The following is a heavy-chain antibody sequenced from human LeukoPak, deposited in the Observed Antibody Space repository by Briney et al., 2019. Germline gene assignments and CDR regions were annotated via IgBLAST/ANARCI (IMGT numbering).Heavy chain of an antibody. V-gene: IGHV3-30-3*01. CDR3: ARDPAHYYDSSGYYYDY. D-gene: IGHD3-22*01. CDR2: ISYDGSNK. J-gene: IGHJ4*02. Sequence: GGSLRLSCAASGFTFSSYAMHWVRQAPGKGLEWVAVISYDGSNKYYADSVKGRFTISRDNSKNTLYLQMNSLRAEDTAVYYCARDPAHYYDSSGYYYDYWGQGTLVTVSS. CDR1: GFTFSSYA.